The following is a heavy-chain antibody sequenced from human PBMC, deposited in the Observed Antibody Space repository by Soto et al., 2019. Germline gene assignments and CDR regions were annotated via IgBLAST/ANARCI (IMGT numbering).Heavy chain of an antibody. CDR3: ARDGGYYYGMDV. CDR2: INAGNGNT. J-gene: IGHJ6*02. Sequence: QVQLVQSGAEVKKPGASVKVSCKASGYTFTSYAMHWVRQAPGQRLEWMGWINAGNGNTKYSQKFQGRVTITRDTSASTAYMELSSLRSEDTAVYYCARDGGYYYGMDVWGQGTTVTVSS. V-gene: IGHV1-3*01. D-gene: IGHD3-10*01. CDR1: GYTFTSYA.